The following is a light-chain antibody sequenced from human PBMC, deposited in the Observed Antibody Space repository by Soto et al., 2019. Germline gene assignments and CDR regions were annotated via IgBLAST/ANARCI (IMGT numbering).Light chain of an antibody. CDR2: DAS. CDR3: QQYDNLPFT. CDR1: QDVRNY. J-gene: IGKJ3*01. V-gene: IGKV1-33*01. Sequence: DIQMTQSPSPLSASVGDRVTITCQASQDVRNYLNWYQQIPGKAPKLLIYDASNLETGVPSRFSGSGSGTDFTFSISSLQPEDIATYFCQQYDNLPFTFGPGTKVNIK.